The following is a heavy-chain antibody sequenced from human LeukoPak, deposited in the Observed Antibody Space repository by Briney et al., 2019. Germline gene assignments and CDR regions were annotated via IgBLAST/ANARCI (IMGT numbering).Heavy chain of an antibody. J-gene: IGHJ4*02. CDR2: IRADGTEK. V-gene: IGHV3-7*03. Sequence: GGSLRLSCAASGFTFSSYWMHWVRQAPGKGLEWVANIRADGTEKYYVDSVKGRFTISRDNAKNSLYLQLNSLRVEDTAVYYCSRRLDYWGQGTLVTVSS. CDR3: SRRLDY. CDR1: GFTFSSYW.